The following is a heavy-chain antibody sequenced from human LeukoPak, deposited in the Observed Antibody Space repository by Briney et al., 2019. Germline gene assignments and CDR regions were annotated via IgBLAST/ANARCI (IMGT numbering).Heavy chain of an antibody. CDR1: GFTFDDYG. Sequence: PGGSLRLSCAASGFTFDDYGMSWVRQAPGKGLEWVSGINWNGGSTGYADSVKGRFTISRDNAKNSLYLQMNSLRAEDTAVYYCARGLVGATGPTGWGQGTLVTVSS. D-gene: IGHD1-26*01. CDR2: INWNGGST. J-gene: IGHJ4*02. CDR3: ARGLVGATGPTG. V-gene: IGHV3-20*04.